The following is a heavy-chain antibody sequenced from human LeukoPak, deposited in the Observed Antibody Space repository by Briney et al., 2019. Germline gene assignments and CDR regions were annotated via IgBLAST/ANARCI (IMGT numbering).Heavy chain of an antibody. V-gene: IGHV1-24*01. Sequence: ASVKVSCKVSGYTLTELSMHWMRQAPGKGLEWMGGFDPEDGETPIFAQKFQGRVTMTEDTSKDTAYMELSSLRSEDTAVYYCATGTIYCSSCSDDYWGQGTLVTVSS. J-gene: IGHJ4*02. CDR3: ATGTIYCSSCSDDY. D-gene: IGHD2-2*01. CDR2: FDPEDGET. CDR1: GYTLTELS.